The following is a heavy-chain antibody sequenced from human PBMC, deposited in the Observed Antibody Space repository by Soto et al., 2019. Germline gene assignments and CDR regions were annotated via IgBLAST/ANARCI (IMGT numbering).Heavy chain of an antibody. CDR3: ARYLPYSSNFFDC. V-gene: IGHV2-26*01. CDR1: GFSLSNAGMG. CDR2: IFSNYEK. D-gene: IGHD6-13*01. J-gene: IGHJ4*02. Sequence: QVTLKESGHVLVKPTETLTLTCTVSGFSLSNAGMGVRWIRQPPGKALEWLAHIFSNYEKSYSKSLKRRLTISKDTSKSQVVLTMTNMDPVDTATFYCARYLPYSSNFFDCWGQGTLVTVSS.